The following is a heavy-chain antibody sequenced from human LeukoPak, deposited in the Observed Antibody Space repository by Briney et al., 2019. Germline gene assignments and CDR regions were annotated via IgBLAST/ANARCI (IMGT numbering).Heavy chain of an antibody. D-gene: IGHD3-10*01. CDR1: GSPLTGYY. V-gene: IGHV1-2*02. J-gene: IGHJ4*02. Sequence: ASVKVSCKASGSPLTGYYIHWVRQAPGQGREWMGWSNPNSGGTNYAQKFLGRVTMTRDTSISTAYMELSRLGSDDTAVYYCARVVRGVMGATYYFDYWGQGTLVTVSS. CDR2: SNPNSGGT. CDR3: ARVVRGVMGATYYFDY.